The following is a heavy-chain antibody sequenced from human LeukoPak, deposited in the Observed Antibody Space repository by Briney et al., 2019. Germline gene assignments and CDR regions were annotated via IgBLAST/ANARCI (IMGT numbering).Heavy chain of an antibody. J-gene: IGHJ1*01. V-gene: IGHV3-74*01. D-gene: IGHD3-22*01. CDR1: GFTFSRYW. Sequence: GGSLRLSCAASGFTFSRYWMHWVRQAPGKGLVWVSRINGDGSTTSYTDSVKGGFTISRDNAKNTLYLQMNSLRAEDTAVYYCATGNYYDSRGYYTFGHWGQGTLVTVSS. CDR3: ATGNYYDSRGYYTFGH. CDR2: INGDGSTT.